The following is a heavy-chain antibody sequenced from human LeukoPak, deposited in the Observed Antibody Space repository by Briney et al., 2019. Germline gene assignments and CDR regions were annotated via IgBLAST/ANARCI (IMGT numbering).Heavy chain of an antibody. J-gene: IGHJ6*04. CDR1: GFTFSNFG. D-gene: IGHD3-10*02. CDR2: ISSSGSTI. V-gene: IGHV3-48*04. Sequence: GRSLRLSCAAFGFTFSNFGMNWVRQAPGKGLEWVSYISSSGSTIYYADSVKGRFTISRDNAKNSLYLQMNSLRAEDTAVYYCAELGITMIGGVWGKGTTVTISS. CDR3: AELGITMIGGV.